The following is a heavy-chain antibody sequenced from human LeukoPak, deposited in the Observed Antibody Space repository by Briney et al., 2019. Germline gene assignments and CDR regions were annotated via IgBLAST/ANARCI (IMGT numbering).Heavy chain of an antibody. CDR1: GFTFSSYA. CDR3: ARDTTALGY. J-gene: IGHJ4*02. Sequence: QAGGSLRLSCAAPGFTFSSYAMSWVRQAPGKGLEWVSAISGSGGSTYYADSVKGRFTISRDNAKNSLYLQMNSLRAEDTAVYYCARDTTALGYWGQGTLVTVSS. CDR2: ISGSGGST. V-gene: IGHV3-23*01. D-gene: IGHD4-11*01.